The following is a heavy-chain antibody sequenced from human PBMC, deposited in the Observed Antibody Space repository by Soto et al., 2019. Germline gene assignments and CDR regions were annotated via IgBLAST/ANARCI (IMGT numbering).Heavy chain of an antibody. CDR3: ARGTDYGDYCGTPDYYDGLDV. D-gene: IGHD4-17*01. CDR2: ISYDGSNK. J-gene: IGHJ6*02. Sequence: QVQLVESGGGVVQPGRSLRLSCAASGFTFSSYAMHWVRQAPGKGLEWVAVISYDGSNKYYADSVKGRFTISRDNSKNTLYLQMNSRTAEDTDVYYCARGTDYGDYCGTPDYYDGLDVWGQGTTVTVSS. CDR1: GFTFSSYA. V-gene: IGHV3-30*14.